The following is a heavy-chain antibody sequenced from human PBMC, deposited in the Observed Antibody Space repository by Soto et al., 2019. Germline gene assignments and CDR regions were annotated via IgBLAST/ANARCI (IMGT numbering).Heavy chain of an antibody. V-gene: IGHV4-59*01. CDR2: IYYSGST. CDR1: GGSISSYY. D-gene: IGHD6-13*01. Sequence: SETLSLTCTVSGGSISSYYWSWIRQPPGKGLEWIGYIYYSGSTNYNPSLKSRVTISVDTSKNQFSLKLSSVTAADTAVYYCARDRGSSSWYRWPFYGMDVWGQGTTVTVS. CDR3: ARDRGSSSWYRWPFYGMDV. J-gene: IGHJ6*02.